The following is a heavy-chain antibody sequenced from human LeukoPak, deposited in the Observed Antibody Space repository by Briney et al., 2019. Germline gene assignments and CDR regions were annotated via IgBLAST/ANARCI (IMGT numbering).Heavy chain of an antibody. Sequence: ASVKVSCKVSRYTLTELSMNWVRRAPGKGLEWMGGFDPEDGEAIYAQKFQGRVTMTRDTSISTAYMELSRLRSDDTAVYYCARGPPRTPVDYWGQGTLVTVSS. D-gene: IGHD2-2*01. CDR1: RYTLTELS. J-gene: IGHJ4*02. CDR2: FDPEDGEA. V-gene: IGHV1-24*01. CDR3: ARGPPRTPVDY.